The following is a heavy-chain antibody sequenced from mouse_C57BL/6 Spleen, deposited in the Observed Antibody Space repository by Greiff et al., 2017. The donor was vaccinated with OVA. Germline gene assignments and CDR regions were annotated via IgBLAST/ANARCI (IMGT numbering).Heavy chain of an antibody. J-gene: IGHJ4*01. CDR3: ARRGYDDGPYYYAMDY. CDR2: IYPGDGDT. V-gene: IGHV1-82*01. D-gene: IGHD2-2*01. CDR1: GYAFSSSW. Sequence: QVQLQQSGPELVKPGASVKISCKASGYAFSSSWMNWVKQRPGKGLEWIGRIYPGDGDTNYNGKFKGKATLTADKSSSTAYMQLSSLTSEDSAVYFGARRGYDDGPYYYAMDYWGQGTSVTVSS.